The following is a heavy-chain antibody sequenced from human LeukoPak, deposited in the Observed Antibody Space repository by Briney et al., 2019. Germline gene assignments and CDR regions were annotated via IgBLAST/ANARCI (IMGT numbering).Heavy chain of an antibody. CDR2: ISWSSGSI. J-gene: IGHJ4*02. CDR1: GFTFDDYA. CDR3: VKDIRLGLGTLFEY. V-gene: IGHV3-9*01. D-gene: IGHD7-27*01. Sequence: RLSCGASGFTFDDYAMLWVRQAPGKGLEWVSGISWSSGSIVYADSVKGRFTIYRDNAKNSLYLQTNSLRAEDTALYYCVKDIRLGLGTLFEYWGQGTLVTVSS.